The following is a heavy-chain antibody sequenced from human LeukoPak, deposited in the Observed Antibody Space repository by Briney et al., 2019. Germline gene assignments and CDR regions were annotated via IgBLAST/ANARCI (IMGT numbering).Heavy chain of an antibody. Sequence: SETLSLTCTVSGGSITSGTYFWSWIRQPAGKGLEWIGRIYTSGSTNYNPSLKSRVTISADTSKNQFSLKLISVTAADTAVYYCARLKGEFDPWGQGTLVTVSS. V-gene: IGHV4-61*02. CDR3: ARLKGEFDP. CDR1: GGSITSGTYF. CDR2: IYTSGST. J-gene: IGHJ5*02.